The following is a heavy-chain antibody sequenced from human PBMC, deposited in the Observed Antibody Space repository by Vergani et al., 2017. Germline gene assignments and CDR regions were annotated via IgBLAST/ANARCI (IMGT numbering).Heavy chain of an antibody. CDR2: ISSGSTYT. CDR3: ARDGEKVGYRRHNYLDF. D-gene: IGHD6-25*01. V-gene: IGHV3-21*06. CDR1: EFTFSTYS. Sequence: EVQLVESGGGLVKTGGSLRLSCAASEFTFSTYSMNWVRQAPGKGLEWVSSISSGSTYTFYADSVKDRFTISSDNAKSTLYLHMSSLRAEDTAIYYCARDGEKVGYRRHNYLDFWGQGTLVTVSS. J-gene: IGHJ4*02.